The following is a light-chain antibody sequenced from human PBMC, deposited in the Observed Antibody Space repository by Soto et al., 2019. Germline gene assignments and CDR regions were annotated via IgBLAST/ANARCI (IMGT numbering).Light chain of an antibody. J-gene: IGKJ2*01. CDR1: QIVSTTY. V-gene: IGKV3-20*01. CDR2: GSS. Sequence: EIVLTQSPGTLSLSPGERATLSCRASQIVSTTYLAWYQQKPGQAPRLLIYGSSSRAPGIPDRFSGSGSGRDFTLTISRLEPEDFAVYYCQQYGSSPMYTFGQGTKLEIK. CDR3: QQYGSSPMYT.